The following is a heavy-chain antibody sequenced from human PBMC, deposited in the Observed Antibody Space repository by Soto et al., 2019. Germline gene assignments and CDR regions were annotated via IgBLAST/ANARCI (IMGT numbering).Heavy chain of an antibody. D-gene: IGHD3-22*01. CDR1: GFTFSSYG. Sequence: PGGSLRLSCAASGFTFSSYGMHWVRQAPGKGLEWVAVISYDGSNKYYADSVKGRFTISRDNSKNTLYLQMNSLRAEDTAVYYCARTKVVINTLYGMDVWGQGTTVTVSS. CDR2: ISYDGSNK. CDR3: ARTKVVINTLYGMDV. V-gene: IGHV3-30*03. J-gene: IGHJ6*02.